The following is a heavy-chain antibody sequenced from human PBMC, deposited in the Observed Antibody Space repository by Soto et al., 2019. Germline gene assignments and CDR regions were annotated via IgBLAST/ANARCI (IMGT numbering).Heavy chain of an antibody. CDR1: GGTFSSYA. CDR2: IIPISDTT. CDR3: ARSQGSSTSLEIYYYYCYGMDV. J-gene: IGHJ6*02. Sequence: QVQLVQSGAEVKKPGSSVKVSCKASGGTFSSYAISWVRQAPGQGLEWMGGIIPISDTTNYAQKFQGRVTITADESTSTASMELSSLRSEDTAVYYCARSQGSSTSLEIYYYYCYGMDVWGQGTTVTVSS. D-gene: IGHD2-2*01. V-gene: IGHV1-69*01.